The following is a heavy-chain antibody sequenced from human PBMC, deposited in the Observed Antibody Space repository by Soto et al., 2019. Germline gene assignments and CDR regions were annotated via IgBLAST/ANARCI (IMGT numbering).Heavy chain of an antibody. CDR1: GYTFTSYY. V-gene: IGHV1-46*03. CDR3: ARAAYYYDNRGRRDAFYI. J-gene: IGHJ3*02. D-gene: IGHD3-22*01. CDR2: INPSGGST. Sequence: GASLKVSCKASGYTFTSYYMHWVRQAPGQGLEWMGIINPSGGSTSYAQKFQGRVTMTRDTSTSTVYMELSSLRSEDTAVYYCARAAYYYDNRGRRDAFYICAQRTTVPVS.